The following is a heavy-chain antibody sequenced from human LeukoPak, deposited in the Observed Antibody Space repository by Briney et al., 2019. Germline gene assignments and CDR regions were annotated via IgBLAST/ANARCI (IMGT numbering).Heavy chain of an antibody. CDR2: ISSTSSNI. J-gene: IGHJ6*02. V-gene: IGHV3-21*01. CDR3: ARERPRYGMDV. Sequence: GGSLRLSCAASGFTFMSYAMTWVRQAPGKGLEWVSFISSTSSNIYYADSLKGRFTISRDNAKNSLYLQMNSLRAEDTAVYYCARERPRYGMDVWGQGTTVTVSS. CDR1: GFTFMSYA.